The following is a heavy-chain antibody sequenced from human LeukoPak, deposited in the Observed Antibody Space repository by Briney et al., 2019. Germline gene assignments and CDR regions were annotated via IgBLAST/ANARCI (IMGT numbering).Heavy chain of an antibody. D-gene: IGHD3-3*01. J-gene: IGHJ6*02. CDR3: ARLADFWSGLDPYYYYDMDV. CDR2: IWYDGSNK. CDR1: GFTFSSYG. V-gene: IGHV3-33*01. Sequence: PGGSLRLSCTASGFTFSSYGIHWVRQAPGKGLEWVAVIWYDGSNKYYADSVKGRFTISRDNSKNTLYLQMNSLRAEDTAVYYCARLADFWSGLDPYYYYDMDVWGQGTTATVSS.